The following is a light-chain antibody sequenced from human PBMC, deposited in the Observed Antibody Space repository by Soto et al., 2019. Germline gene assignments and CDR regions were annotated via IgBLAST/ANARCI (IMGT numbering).Light chain of an antibody. CDR2: GNT. CDR1: TSNIGRST. Sequence: QSVLTQPPSASGTPGQRVTISCSGNTSNIGRSTVSWYQQFPGAAPKLLIYGNTQRPLGVPVRFSGSESDTSASLAISGLQSEDEAYYYCATWNDGVFVFGIGTKLTVL. V-gene: IGLV1-44*01. CDR3: ATWNDGVFV. J-gene: IGLJ1*01.